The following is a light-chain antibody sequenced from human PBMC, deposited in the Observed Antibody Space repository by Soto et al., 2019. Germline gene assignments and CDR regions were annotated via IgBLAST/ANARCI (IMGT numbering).Light chain of an antibody. V-gene: IGLV2-14*01. CDR1: RSDVGAYNY. J-gene: IGLJ1*01. CDR2: EVT. Sequence: QSVLTQPASVSGSPGQSIAISCTGTRSDVGAYNYVSWYQQHPGKAPKLMISEVTNRPSGVSDRFSGSKSGNTASLTISGLQAEDEADYYCSSYTTSDTLCAFGTGTKVTVL. CDR3: SSYTTSDTLCA.